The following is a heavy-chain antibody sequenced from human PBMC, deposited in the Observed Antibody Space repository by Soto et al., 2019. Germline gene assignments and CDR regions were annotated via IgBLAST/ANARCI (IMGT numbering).Heavy chain of an antibody. D-gene: IGHD2-2*01. CDR1: GFSFSNYW. CDR3: AYGTGFQP. Sequence: EVQLVESGGGLVQPGGSLRVSCAASGFSFSNYWMHWVRQAPGKGLVWVSRIKSDGINTNYADSVKGRFTMSRDNAKNTLYLQMNSLRVEDTAVYYCAYGTGFQPWGQGTLVTVSS. CDR2: IKSDGINT. V-gene: IGHV3-74*01. J-gene: IGHJ5*02.